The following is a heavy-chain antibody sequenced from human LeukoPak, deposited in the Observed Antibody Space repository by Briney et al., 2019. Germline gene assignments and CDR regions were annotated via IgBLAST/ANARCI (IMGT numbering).Heavy chain of an antibody. CDR2: IYYSGSA. J-gene: IGHJ4*02. Sequence: SETLSLTCSVSGGAIGSDGYHWNWIRQHPGKGLEWIGYIYYSGSASYNPSLKSRVTISVDTSKNQFSLRLSSVTAADTAVYYCARGRFYGFSGDSWGQGSLVTVSS. V-gene: IGHV4-31*03. CDR3: ARGRFYGFSGDS. D-gene: IGHD3-10*01. CDR1: GGAIGSDGYH.